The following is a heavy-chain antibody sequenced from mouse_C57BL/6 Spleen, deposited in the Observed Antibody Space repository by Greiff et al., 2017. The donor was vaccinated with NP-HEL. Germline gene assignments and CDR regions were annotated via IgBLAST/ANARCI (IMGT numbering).Heavy chain of an antibody. Sequence: EVKLMESGGGLVKPGGSLKLSCAASGFTFSSYAMSWVRQTPEKRLEWVATISDGGSYTYYPDNVKGRFTISRDNAKNNLYLQRSHLKSEDTAMYYCASRANWDYFDYWGQGTTLTVSS. CDR3: ASRANWDYFDY. D-gene: IGHD4-1*01. V-gene: IGHV5-4*03. J-gene: IGHJ2*01. CDR1: GFTFSSYA. CDR2: ISDGGSYT.